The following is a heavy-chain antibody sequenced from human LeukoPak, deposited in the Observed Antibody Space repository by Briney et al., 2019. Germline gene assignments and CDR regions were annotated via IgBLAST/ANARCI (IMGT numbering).Heavy chain of an antibody. V-gene: IGHV3-21*01. CDR2: ISSSSSYI. CDR1: GFTFSSYS. Sequence: GGSLRLSCAASGFTFSSYSMNWVRQAPGKGLEWVSSISSSSSYIYYADSVKGRFTISRDNAKNSLYLQMNSLRAEDTAVYYCASTYGGTTYYYYYMDIWGKGTTVTVSS. CDR3: ASTYGGTTYYYYYMDI. J-gene: IGHJ6*03. D-gene: IGHD4-23*01.